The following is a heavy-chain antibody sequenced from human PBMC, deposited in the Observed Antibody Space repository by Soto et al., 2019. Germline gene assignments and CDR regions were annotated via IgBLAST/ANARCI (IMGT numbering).Heavy chain of an antibody. CDR2: INSDGRST. CDR1: GFTFSSYW. CDR3: AREEGAAFYYDGMDV. Sequence: QQVESGGGLVQPGGSLRLSCAASGFTFSSYWMHWVRQAPGKGLVWVSRINSDGRSTSYADSVKGRFTISRDNAKNTLYLHMNSLRAEDTAVYYCAREEGAAFYYDGMDVWGQGTTVTVSS. V-gene: IGHV3-74*01. J-gene: IGHJ6*02.